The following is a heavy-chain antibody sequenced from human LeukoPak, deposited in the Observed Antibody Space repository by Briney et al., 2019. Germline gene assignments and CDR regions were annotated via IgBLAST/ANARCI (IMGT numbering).Heavy chain of an antibody. D-gene: IGHD3-22*01. CDR2: IYSGGST. Sequence: ASGSLCLYRAASGFTVSSNYMSWVGQAPGQGLQWFSVIYSGGSTYYADSVKGRFTISRDNPKNTLHPQMHTLRADDTAVYYRARDGNYYDSSGSITLDYWGQGTLVTVSS. CDR1: GFTVSSNY. V-gene: IGHV3-66*02. J-gene: IGHJ4*02. CDR3: ARDGNYYDSSGSITLDY.